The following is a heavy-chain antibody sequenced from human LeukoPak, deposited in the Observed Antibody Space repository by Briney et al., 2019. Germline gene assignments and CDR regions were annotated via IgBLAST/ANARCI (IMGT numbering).Heavy chain of an antibody. J-gene: IGHJ5*02. CDR2: IYHSGST. CDR3: ARDVPAAAGNWFDP. Sequence: SETLSLTCTVSGGSISSYYWSWIRQPPGKGLEWIGYIYHSGSTNYNPSLKSRVTISVDTSKNQFSLKLSSVTAADTAVYYCARDVPAAAGNWFDPWGQGTLVTVSS. CDR1: GGSISSYY. D-gene: IGHD2-2*01. V-gene: IGHV4-59*01.